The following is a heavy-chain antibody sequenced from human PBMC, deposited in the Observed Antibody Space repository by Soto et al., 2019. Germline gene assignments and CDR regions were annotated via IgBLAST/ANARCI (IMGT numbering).Heavy chain of an antibody. Sequence: PGGSLRLSCAASGFTFSSYAMHWVRQAPGKGLEWVAVISYDGSNKYYADSVKGRFTISRDNSKNTLYLQMNSLRAEDTAVYYCARDTIVATTVGVDYWGQGTLVTVSS. V-gene: IGHV3-30-3*01. J-gene: IGHJ4*02. CDR1: GFTFSSYA. CDR2: ISYDGSNK. D-gene: IGHD5-12*01. CDR3: ARDTIVATTVGVDY.